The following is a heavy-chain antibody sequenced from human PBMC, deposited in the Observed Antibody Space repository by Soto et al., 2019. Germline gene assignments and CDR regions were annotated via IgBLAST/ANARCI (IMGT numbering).Heavy chain of an antibody. J-gene: IGHJ5*02. V-gene: IGHV3-23*01. Sequence: GGSLRLSCEASGFIFSDHAMSWVRHAPGKGLEWVSAISGNGIATYYADSVKGRFTISRDNSKNTLYLQMNRLRADDTAVYYCARDAISMVRGINNWFDPWGQGTLVTVSS. D-gene: IGHD3-10*01. CDR1: GFIFSDHA. CDR3: ARDAISMVRGINNWFDP. CDR2: ISGNGIAT.